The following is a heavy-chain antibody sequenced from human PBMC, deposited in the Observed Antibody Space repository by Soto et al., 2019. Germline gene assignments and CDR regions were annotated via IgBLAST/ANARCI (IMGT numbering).Heavy chain of an antibody. J-gene: IGHJ6*02. D-gene: IGHD3-3*01. CDR2: IYPGDSDT. Sequence: PGESLKISCKGSGYSFTSYWIGWVRQMPGKGLEWMGIIYPGDSDTRYSPSFQGQVTISADKSISTAYLQWSSLKASDTAVYYCARDDDFWSGYFMPTVWGQGTTVTVSS. CDR1: GYSFTSYW. CDR3: ARDDDFWSGYFMPTV. V-gene: IGHV5-51*01.